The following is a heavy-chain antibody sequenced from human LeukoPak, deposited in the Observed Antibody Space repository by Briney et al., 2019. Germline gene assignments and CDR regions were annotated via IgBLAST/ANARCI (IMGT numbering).Heavy chain of an antibody. CDR3: ASLRRAMVRGSRSDY. V-gene: IGHV4-34*01. J-gene: IGHJ4*02. D-gene: IGHD3-10*01. Sequence: SETLSLTCAVYGGSFSGYYWSWIRQPPGKGLEWIGEINHSGSTNYNPSLKSRVTISVDTSKNQFSLKLSSVTAADTAVYYCASLRRAMVRGSRSDYWGQGTLVTVSS. CDR1: GGSFSGYY. CDR2: INHSGST.